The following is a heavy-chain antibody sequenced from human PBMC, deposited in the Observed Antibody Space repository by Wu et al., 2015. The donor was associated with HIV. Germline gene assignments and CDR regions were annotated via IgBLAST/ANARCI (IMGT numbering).Heavy chain of an antibody. Sequence: QVQMVQSGPEVKQPGASVKVSCKASGYTLTDYFIHWVRQAPGQRLEWVGWVNTNTGGTKYAQKFQGWVTMTRDTSISTAYMELTSLRSDDTAIYYCARDELFRVDDSLDLWGQGTVVTVSS. J-gene: IGHJ3*01. CDR1: GYTLTDYF. V-gene: IGHV1-2*04. CDR2: VNTNTGGT. D-gene: IGHD2-21*01. CDR3: ARDELFRVDDSLDL.